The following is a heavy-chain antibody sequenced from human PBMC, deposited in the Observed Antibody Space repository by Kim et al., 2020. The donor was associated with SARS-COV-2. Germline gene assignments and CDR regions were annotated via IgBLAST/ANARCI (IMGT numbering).Heavy chain of an antibody. Sequence: YAAAVKGRFTISRDNSKNTLYLQMNSLRAEDTAVYYCARSRGSYYAFDIWGQGTMVTVSS. V-gene: IGHV3-66*01. J-gene: IGHJ3*02. CDR3: ARSRGSYYAFDI. D-gene: IGHD1-26*01.